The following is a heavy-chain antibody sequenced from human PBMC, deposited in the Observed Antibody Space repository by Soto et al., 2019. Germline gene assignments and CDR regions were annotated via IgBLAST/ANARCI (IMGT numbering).Heavy chain of an antibody. J-gene: IGHJ2*01. CDR2: IYYSGST. D-gene: IGHD1-1*01. CDR3: ARAGTSTWYFDL. V-gene: IGHV4-59*01. Sequence: QVQLQESGPGLVKPSETLSLTCSVSVDSMRTYYWNWIRQPPGGGLEWIGHIYYSGSTNYNPSLQRRVTMSVDTSKNPFSLKLSSVTAADTAVYYCARAGTSTWYFDLWGRGTLVIVSS. CDR1: VDSMRTYY.